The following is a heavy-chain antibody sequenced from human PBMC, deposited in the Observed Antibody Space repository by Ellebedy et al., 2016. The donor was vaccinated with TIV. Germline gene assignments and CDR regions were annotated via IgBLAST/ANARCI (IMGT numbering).Heavy chain of an antibody. D-gene: IGHD3-16*01. CDR3: ARGFYERFDP. CDR2: ISTYNGDT. J-gene: IGHJ5*02. Sequence: ASVKVSCKASGYTFTNYGISWVRQAPGQGLEWMGWISTYNGDTNYAQMFQGRVTMTTDTSTSTSHMGLRSLRSDDTAVYYCARGFYERFDPWGQGTLVTVSS. V-gene: IGHV1-18*04. CDR1: GYTFTNYG.